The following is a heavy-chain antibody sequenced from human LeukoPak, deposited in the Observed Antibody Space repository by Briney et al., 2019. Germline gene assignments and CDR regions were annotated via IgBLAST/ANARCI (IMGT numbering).Heavy chain of an antibody. Sequence: GGSLRLSCAASGFTFSRYWMHWVRQAPGKGLVWVSRINSDGSSPSYADSVKGRFTISRDNSKNTLYLQMNSLRAEDTAVYYCARGEYNWNDLHLWGQGTLVTVSS. D-gene: IGHD1-20*01. CDR1: GFTFSRYW. CDR2: INSDGSSP. CDR3: ARGEYNWNDLHL. J-gene: IGHJ5*02. V-gene: IGHV3-74*01.